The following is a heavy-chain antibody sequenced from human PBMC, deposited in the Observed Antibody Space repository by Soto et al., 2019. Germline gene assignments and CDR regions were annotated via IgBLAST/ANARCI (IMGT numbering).Heavy chain of an antibody. J-gene: IGHJ6*03. V-gene: IGHV4-34*01. D-gene: IGHD3-3*01. Sequence: SETLSLTCAVYGGSFSGYYWSWIRQPPGKGLEWIGEINHSGSTNYNPSLKSRVTISVDTSKNQFSLKLSSVTAADTAVYYCARAMRPYDFWSGYYPADYYMDVWGKGTTVTVSS. CDR2: INHSGST. CDR3: ARAMRPYDFWSGYYPADYYMDV. CDR1: GGSFSGYY.